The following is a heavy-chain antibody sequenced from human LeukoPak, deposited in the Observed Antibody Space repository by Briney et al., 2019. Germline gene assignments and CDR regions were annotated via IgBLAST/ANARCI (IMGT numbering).Heavy chain of an antibody. D-gene: IGHD3-22*01. V-gene: IGHV4-34*01. CDR3: ARDKYYYDSSGYYYFDY. Sequence: SETLSLTCAVYGGSFSGYYWSWIRQPPGKGLEWIGEINHSGSTNYNPSLKSRVTMSVDTSKNQFSLKLSSVTAADTAVYYCARDKYYYDSSGYYYFDYWGQGTLVTVSS. J-gene: IGHJ4*02. CDR1: GGSFSGYY. CDR2: INHSGST.